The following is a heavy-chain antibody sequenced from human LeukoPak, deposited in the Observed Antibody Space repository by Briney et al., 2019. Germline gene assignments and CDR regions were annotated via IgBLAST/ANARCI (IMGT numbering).Heavy chain of an antibody. CDR3: AAISTRPTNYFDY. CDR2: IYTSGST. V-gene: IGHV4-61*02. Sequence: SSETLSLTCTVSGDSISSISYYWSWIRQPAGKGLEWIGRIYTSGSTSYNPSLKSRVTISLDTSKNEFSLRLSSLTAADTAVYYCAAISTRPTNYFDYWGQGTLVTVSS. D-gene: IGHD6-6*01. J-gene: IGHJ4*02. CDR1: GDSISSISYY.